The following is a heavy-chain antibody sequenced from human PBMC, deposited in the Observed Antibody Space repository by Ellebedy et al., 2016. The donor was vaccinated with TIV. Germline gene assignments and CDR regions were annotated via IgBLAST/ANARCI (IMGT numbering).Heavy chain of an antibody. V-gene: IGHV3-7*01. CDR3: ARRGSYGDYAVQINSWLGL. D-gene: IGHD4-17*01. J-gene: IGHJ5*02. CDR2: IYQDGSNQ. CDR1: GFSFRSYW. Sequence: PGGSLRLSCVASGFSFRSYWMSWVRQAPGKGLEWVANIYQDGSNQYYVDSVKGRFIISRDNANKSLFLQMNSLRGEDTAVYYCARRGSYGDYAVQINSWLGLWGQGTLVIVSS.